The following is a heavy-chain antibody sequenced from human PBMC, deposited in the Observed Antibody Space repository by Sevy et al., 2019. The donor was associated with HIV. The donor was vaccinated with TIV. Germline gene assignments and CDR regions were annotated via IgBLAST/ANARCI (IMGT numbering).Heavy chain of an antibody. D-gene: IGHD3-10*01. Sequence: GGSLRLSCAASGFTFSSYSMNWVRQAPGKGLEWVAVIWYDGSNKYYADSVKGRFTISRDNSKNTMYLQMNSLRAEDTGVYYCARVGSWYHDFDYWGQGTLVTVSS. V-gene: IGHV3-33*08. CDR1: GFTFSSYS. CDR2: IWYDGSNK. J-gene: IGHJ4*02. CDR3: ARVGSWYHDFDY.